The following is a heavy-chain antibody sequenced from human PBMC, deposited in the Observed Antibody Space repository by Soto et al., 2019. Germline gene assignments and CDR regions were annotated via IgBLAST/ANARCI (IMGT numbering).Heavy chain of an antibody. CDR1: GYTFTSYG. CDR3: TRDRYYYDSSGYHYFGY. J-gene: IGHJ4*02. D-gene: IGHD3-22*01. Sequence: ASVKVSCKASGYTFTSYGISWVRQAPGQGLEWMGWISAYNGNTNYAQKLQGRVTMTTDTSTSTAYMELRSLRSDDTAEYYYTRDRYYYDSSGYHYFGYWGQGTLVTVSS. V-gene: IGHV1-18*01. CDR2: ISAYNGNT.